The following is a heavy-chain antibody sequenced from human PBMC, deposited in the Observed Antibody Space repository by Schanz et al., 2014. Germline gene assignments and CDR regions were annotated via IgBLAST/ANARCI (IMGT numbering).Heavy chain of an antibody. CDR2: IRADGRMT. D-gene: IGHD4-4*01. Sequence: EVQLVESGGGLVQPGGSLRLSCAASGLTLSDYWMHWVRQAPGKGPEWISHIRADGRMTNYAAFVEGRFTISRDVAKNTLYLQMFSLRAEDMGVYYCAGGKTTGLAYWGQGTQVAVSS. CDR1: GLTLSDYW. CDR3: AGGKTTGLAY. V-gene: IGHV3-74*01. J-gene: IGHJ4*02.